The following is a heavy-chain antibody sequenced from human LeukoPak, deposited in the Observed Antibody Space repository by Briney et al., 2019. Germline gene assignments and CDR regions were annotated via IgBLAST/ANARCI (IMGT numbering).Heavy chain of an antibody. CDR2: ISSSGTTI. CDR1: GLTFSDYY. J-gene: IGHJ4*02. CDR3: ARWDSSGCFDY. V-gene: IGHV3-11*01. D-gene: IGHD3-22*01. Sequence: PGGSLRLSCAASGLTFSDYYMSWIRQAPGKGLEWVSYISSSGTTIYYADSVKGRFTISRDNAKNSLYLQMNSLRAEDTAVYFCARWDSSGCFDYWGQGTLVTVSS.